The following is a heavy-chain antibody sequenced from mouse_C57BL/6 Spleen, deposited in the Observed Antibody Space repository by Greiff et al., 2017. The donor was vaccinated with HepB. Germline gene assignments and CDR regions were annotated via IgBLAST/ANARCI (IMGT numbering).Heavy chain of an antibody. CDR1: GYTFTDYY. CDR2: INPNNGGT. CDR3: ARWSRLRRSYYYAMDY. V-gene: IGHV1-26*01. Sequence: EVQLQQSGPELVKPGASVKISCKASGYTFTDYYMNWVKQSHGKSLEWIGDINPNNGGTSYNQKFKGKATLTVDKSSSTAYLELRSLTSEDSAVYYCARWSRLRRSYYYAMDYWGQGTSVTVSS. J-gene: IGHJ4*01. D-gene: IGHD2-4*01.